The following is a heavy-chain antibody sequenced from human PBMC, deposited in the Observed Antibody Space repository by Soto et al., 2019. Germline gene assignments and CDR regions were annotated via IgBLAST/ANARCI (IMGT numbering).Heavy chain of an antibody. V-gene: IGHV4-34*01. Sequence: SETLCLTCAVYGVSFSCYYWTWIRQPPGTGLEWIGEINHSGSTNYNPSLKSRVTISVDASKNQFSLKLTSVTAADTAVYYCARDKITGLFDYWGQGTLVTVSS. J-gene: IGHJ4*02. CDR1: GVSFSCYY. D-gene: IGHD2-8*02. CDR3: ARDKITGLFDY. CDR2: INHSGST.